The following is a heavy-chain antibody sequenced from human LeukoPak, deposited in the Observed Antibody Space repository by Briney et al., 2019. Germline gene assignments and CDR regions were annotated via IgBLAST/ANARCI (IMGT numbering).Heavy chain of an antibody. J-gene: IGHJ4*02. CDR2: IYHSGST. CDR3: ASVYAVLYFDY. CDR1: GYSISSGYY. D-gene: IGHD2-8*01. V-gene: IGHV4-38-2*02. Sequence: SETLSLTCTVSGYSISSGYYWGWIRQPPGKGLEWIGSIYHSGSTYYNPSLKSRVTISVDTSKNQFSLKLSSVTAADTAVYYCASVYAVLYFDYWGQGTLVTVSS.